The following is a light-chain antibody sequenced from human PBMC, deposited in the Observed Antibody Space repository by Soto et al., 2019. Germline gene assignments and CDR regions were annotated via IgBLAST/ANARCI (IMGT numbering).Light chain of an antibody. CDR3: QQYYNYST. V-gene: IGKV1-5*01. CDR2: DAS. J-gene: IGKJ1*01. CDR1: QTISSW. Sequence: STLYASVGDRVTITCRASQTISSWLAWYRQKPGKAPDLLIYDASKLQSGVPASFSGSESGTEFTLTIASLQPDDFATYYCQQYYNYSTFGQGTKVDIK.